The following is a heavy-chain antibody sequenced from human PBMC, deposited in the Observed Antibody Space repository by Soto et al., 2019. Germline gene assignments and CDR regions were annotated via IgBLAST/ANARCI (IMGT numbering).Heavy chain of an antibody. D-gene: IGHD3-10*01. Sequence: SVKVSCKASGGTFSSYAISWVRQAPGQGLEWMGGIIPIFGTANYAQKFQGRVTITADESTSTAYMELSSLRSEDTAVYYCAREGGITMVRGVNYYYYGMDVWG. CDR2: IIPIFGTA. CDR3: AREGGITMVRGVNYYYYGMDV. V-gene: IGHV1-69*13. CDR1: GGTFSSYA. J-gene: IGHJ6*02.